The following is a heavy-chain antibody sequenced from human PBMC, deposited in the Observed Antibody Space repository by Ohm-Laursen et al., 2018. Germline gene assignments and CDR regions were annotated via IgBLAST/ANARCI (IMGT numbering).Heavy chain of an antibody. CDR3: ARGDFGDYNWFDP. V-gene: IGHV4-59*01. CDR1: GGSISSYH. D-gene: IGHD4-17*01. CDR2: IYDSGST. Sequence: GTLSLTCTVSGGSISSYHWSWIRQPPGKGLEWIGYIYDSGSTNYNPSLKSRVTISVDTSKNQFSLKLSSVTAADTALYYCARGDFGDYNWFDPWGQGTRITVSS. J-gene: IGHJ5*02.